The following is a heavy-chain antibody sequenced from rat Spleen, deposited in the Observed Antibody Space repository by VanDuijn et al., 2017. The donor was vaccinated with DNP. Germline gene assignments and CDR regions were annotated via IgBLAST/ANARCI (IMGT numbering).Heavy chain of an antibody. CDR3: ARWNSGHFDY. CDR2: IRYDDGYT. CDR1: GFTFSDYY. J-gene: IGHJ2*01. V-gene: IGHV5-22*01. Sequence: EVQLVESGGDLVQPGRSLKLFCAASGFTFSDYYMAWFRQAPRKGLEWVAYIRYDDGYTKYGDSVKGRFTISRDNAENTLYLQMNSLRSEDMATYYCARWNSGHFDYWGQGVMVSVSS. D-gene: IGHD4-3*01.